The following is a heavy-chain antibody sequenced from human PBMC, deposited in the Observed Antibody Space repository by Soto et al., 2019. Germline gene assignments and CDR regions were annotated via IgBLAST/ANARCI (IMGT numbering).Heavy chain of an antibody. J-gene: IGHJ5*02. V-gene: IGHV4-59*01. CDR2: IYYSGST. CDR1: GGSISSYY. Sequence: KTSETLSLTCTVSGGSISSYYWSWIRQPPGKGLEWIGYIYYSGSTNYNPSLKSRVTISVDTSKNQFSLKLSSVTAADTAVYYCASLAIYGDYDGWCGFDPWGQGTLVTVSS. D-gene: IGHD4-17*01. CDR3: ASLAIYGDYDGWCGFDP.